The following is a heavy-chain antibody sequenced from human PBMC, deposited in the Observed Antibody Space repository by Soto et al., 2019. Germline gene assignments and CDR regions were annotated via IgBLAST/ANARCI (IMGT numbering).Heavy chain of an antibody. CDR3: ARIESIARNWFDP. CDR1: GLSFTNYW. J-gene: IGHJ5*02. CDR2: IDPVDSYA. D-gene: IGHD6-13*01. Sequence: GESLKISCKGSGLSFTNYWISWVRQMPGKGLEWMGNIDPVDSYANYSPSFQGHVTFSVDTSISTAYLQWSSLKASDTAMYFCARIESIARNWFDPWGQGTLVTVPS. V-gene: IGHV5-10-1*01.